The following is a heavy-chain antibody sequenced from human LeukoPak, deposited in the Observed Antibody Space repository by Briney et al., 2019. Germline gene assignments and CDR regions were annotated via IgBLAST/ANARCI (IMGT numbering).Heavy chain of an antibody. J-gene: IGHJ4*02. CDR1: GFTFSSYA. CDR3: ARSREMATNDYDY. V-gene: IGHV3-30-3*01. Sequence: PGGSLRLSCAASGFTFSSYAMHWVRQAPGKGLEWVAVISYDGSNKYYADSVKGRFTISRDNSKNTLYLQMNSLRAEDTAVHYCARSREMATNDYDYWGQGTLVTVSS. CDR2: ISYDGSNK. D-gene: IGHD5-24*01.